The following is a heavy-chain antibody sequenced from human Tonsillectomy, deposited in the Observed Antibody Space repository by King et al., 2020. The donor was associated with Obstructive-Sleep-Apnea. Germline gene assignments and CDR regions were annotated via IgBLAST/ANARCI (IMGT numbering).Heavy chain of an antibody. CDR3: ARKTILGWVRLDV. CDR1: GGSFSSSNW. D-gene: IGHD2-2*03. V-gene: IGHV4-4*02. Sequence: PLQESGPGLVKPSGTLSLTCAVSGGSFSSSNWWSWVRQPPGKGLEWIGEIYHSGSTNYNPSLKTRVTISLDKSKNQFSLKLSSVTAADTAVYYCARKTILGWVRLDVWGLGTTVTVSS. CDR2: IYHSGST. J-gene: IGHJ6*02.